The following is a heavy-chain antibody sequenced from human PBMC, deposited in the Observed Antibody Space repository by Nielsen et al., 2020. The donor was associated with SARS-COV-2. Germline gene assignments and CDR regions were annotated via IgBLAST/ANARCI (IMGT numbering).Heavy chain of an antibody. CDR2: ISWNSGSI. CDR3: ATLVRGPDGGMDV. CDR1: GFTFDDYA. Sequence: GGSLRLSCAASGFTFDDYAMHWVRQAPGKGLEWVSGISWNSGSIGYADSVKGRFTISRDNAKNSLYLQMNSLRAEDTALYYCATLVRGPDGGMDVWGKGTTVTVSS. D-gene: IGHD3-10*01. J-gene: IGHJ6*04. V-gene: IGHV3-9*01.